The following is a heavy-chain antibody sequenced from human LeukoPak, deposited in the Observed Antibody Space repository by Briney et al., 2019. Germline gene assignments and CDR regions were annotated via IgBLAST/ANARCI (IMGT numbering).Heavy chain of an antibody. V-gene: IGHV3-15*01. CDR1: GFTFSNAW. CDR2: IKSKTDGGTT. Sequence: GGSLRLSCAASGFTFSNAWMSWVRQAPGKGLEWVGRIKSKTDGGTTDYAAPVKGRFTISRDDSKNTLYLQMNSLKTEDTAVYYFTTVTYYYGSGSYYFDYWGQGTLVTVSS. CDR3: TTVTYYYGSGSYYFDY. D-gene: IGHD3-10*01. J-gene: IGHJ4*02.